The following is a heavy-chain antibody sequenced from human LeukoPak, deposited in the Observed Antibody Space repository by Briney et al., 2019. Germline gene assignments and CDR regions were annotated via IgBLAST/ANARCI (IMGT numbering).Heavy chain of an antibody. CDR3: ARGTMVRGVIITRRGGNWFDP. J-gene: IGHJ5*02. D-gene: IGHD3-10*01. CDR1: GGSFSGYY. Sequence: PSETLSLTCAVYGGSFSGYYWSWIRQPPGKGLEWIGEINHSGSTNYNPSLKSRVTTSVDTSKNQFSLKLSSVTAADTAVYYCARGTMVRGVIITRRGGNWFDPWGQGTLVTVSS. CDR2: INHSGST. V-gene: IGHV4-34*01.